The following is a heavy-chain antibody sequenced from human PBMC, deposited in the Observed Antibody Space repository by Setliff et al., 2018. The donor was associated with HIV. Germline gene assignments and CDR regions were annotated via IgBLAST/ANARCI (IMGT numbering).Heavy chain of an antibody. Sequence: PGGSLRLSCAASGFTFSSYAMHWVRQAPGKGLEWVAVISYDGSNKYYADSVKGRFTISRDNSKNTLYLQMNSLRAEDTAVYYCAREIVTLYTGGHYLYGIDVWGQGTAVTVSS. D-gene: IGHD3-22*01. V-gene: IGHV3-30*04. J-gene: IGHJ6*02. CDR2: ISYDGSNK. CDR3: AREIVTLYTGGHYLYGIDV. CDR1: GFTFSSYA.